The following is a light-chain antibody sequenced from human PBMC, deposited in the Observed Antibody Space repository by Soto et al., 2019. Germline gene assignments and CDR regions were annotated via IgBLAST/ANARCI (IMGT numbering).Light chain of an antibody. CDR1: SSDVGAYNY. Sequence: QSALTQPRSVSGSPRQSVSISCTGTSSDVGAYNYVSWYQQHPGEAPKLMIYDVSRRPSGVPDRFSGSKSGNTASLTISGLQAEDEADYYCCSLAGSYTVIFGGGTKLTVL. J-gene: IGLJ2*01. V-gene: IGLV2-11*01. CDR2: DVS. CDR3: CSLAGSYTVI.